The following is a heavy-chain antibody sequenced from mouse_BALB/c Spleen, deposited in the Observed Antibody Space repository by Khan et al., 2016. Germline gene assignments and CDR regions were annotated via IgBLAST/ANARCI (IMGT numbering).Heavy chain of an antibody. J-gene: IGHJ3*01. Sequence: EVKLLESGGGLVQPGGSLKLSCAASGFDFSRYWMNWVRQAPGKGLEWIGEINADSNTINYTPSLKDKFIISRDNAKNTLYLQMTKVRSEDTALYYCAREGVFLGFAYWGQGTLVTVSA. CDR1: GFDFSRYW. CDR2: INADSNTI. CDR3: AREGVFLGFAY. V-gene: IGHV4-1*02.